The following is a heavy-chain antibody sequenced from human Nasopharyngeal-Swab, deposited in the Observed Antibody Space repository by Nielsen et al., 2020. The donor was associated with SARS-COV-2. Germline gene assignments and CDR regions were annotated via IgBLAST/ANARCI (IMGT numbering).Heavy chain of an antibody. CDR3: ARDPPHYDILTGYSPGGMDV. J-gene: IGHJ6*02. Sequence: PGKGLEWVSVIYSGGSTYYADSVKGRFTISRDNSKNTLYLQMNSLSAEDTAVYYCARDPPHYDILTGYSPGGMDVWGQGTTVTVSS. D-gene: IGHD3-9*01. V-gene: IGHV3-53*01. CDR2: IYSGGST.